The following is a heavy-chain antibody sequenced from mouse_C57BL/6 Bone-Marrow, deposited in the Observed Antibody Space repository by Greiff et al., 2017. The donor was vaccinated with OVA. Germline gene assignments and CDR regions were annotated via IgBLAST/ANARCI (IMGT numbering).Heavy chain of an antibody. Sequence: DVQLVESGGGLVQPTGSLKLSCAASGFIFNTYAMNWVRQAPGKGLDWVARIRSKSNNYATYYADSVKDSFTISRDDSESMLYLQMNNLKTEDTAMYYCVRHDVYWVVDVWGTGTTVTVSS. J-gene: IGHJ1*03. CDR3: VRHDVYWVVDV. CDR1: GFIFNTYA. CDR2: IRSKSNNYAT. D-gene: IGHD2-3*01. V-gene: IGHV10-1*01.